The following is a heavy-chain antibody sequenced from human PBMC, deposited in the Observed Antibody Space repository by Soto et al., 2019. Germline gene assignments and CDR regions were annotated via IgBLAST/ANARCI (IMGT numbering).Heavy chain of an antibody. CDR1: GFTFSSYA. J-gene: IGHJ4*02. Sequence: EVQLLESGGGLVQPGGSLRLSCAASGFTFSSYAMSWVRQAPGKGLEWVSAVSGSGDTTSYAASVKGRFTISRDTSKNTLYLQMNSLRAEDTAIYYCAKEGSDFWTGCDTYFDYWGQGTLVSVSS. CDR2: VSGSGDTT. CDR3: AKEGSDFWTGCDTYFDY. V-gene: IGHV3-23*01. D-gene: IGHD3-3*01.